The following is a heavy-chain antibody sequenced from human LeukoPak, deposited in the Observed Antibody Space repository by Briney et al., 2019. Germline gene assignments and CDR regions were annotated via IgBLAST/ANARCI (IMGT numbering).Heavy chain of an antibody. CDR1: GYTFTSYG. Sequence: ASVKVSCKASGYTFTSYGISWVRQAPGQGLEWMGWIIPIFGTANYAQKFQGRVTITADESTSTAYMELSSLRSEDTAVYYCARALLGPGYSYGYVTLYYYYGMDVWGQGTTVTVSS. V-gene: IGHV1-69*13. CDR3: ARALLGPGYSYGYVTLYYYYGMDV. J-gene: IGHJ6*02. CDR2: IIPIFGTA. D-gene: IGHD5-18*01.